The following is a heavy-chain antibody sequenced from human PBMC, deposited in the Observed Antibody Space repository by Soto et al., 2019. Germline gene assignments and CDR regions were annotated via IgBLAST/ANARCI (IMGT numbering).Heavy chain of an antibody. CDR1: GGSISSYY. V-gene: IGHV4-59*01. J-gene: IGHJ4*02. CDR3: ASQQDFFYFDY. CDR2: IYYSGGT. Sequence: SETLSLTCTVSGGSISSYYWSWIRQPPGKGLEWIGYIYYSGGTNYNPSLKSRVTISVDTSKNQFSLKLSSVTAADTVVYYCASQQDFFYFDYCGQGTLVTVSS.